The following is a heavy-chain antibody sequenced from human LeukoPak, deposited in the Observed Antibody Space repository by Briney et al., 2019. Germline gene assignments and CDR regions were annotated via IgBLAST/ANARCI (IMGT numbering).Heavy chain of an antibody. CDR3: ARDWRDDSSGNNWFDP. J-gene: IGHJ5*02. CDR2: ISSSGSTI. CDR1: GFTFSSYE. Sequence: GGSLRLSCAASGFTFSSYEMNWVRQAPGKGLEWVSYISSSGSTIHYADSVKGRFTISRDNAKNSLYLQMNSLRAEDTAVYYCARDWRDDSSGNNWFDPWGQGTLVTVSS. D-gene: IGHD3-22*01. V-gene: IGHV3-48*03.